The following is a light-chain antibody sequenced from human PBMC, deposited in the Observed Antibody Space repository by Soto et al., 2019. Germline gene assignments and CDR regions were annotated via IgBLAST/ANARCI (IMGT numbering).Light chain of an antibody. Sequence: SYELTQPPSVSVSPGQTDSITCSGDKLGDKYACWYQQKPGQSPVLVIYQDSKRPPGIPERFSGSNSGNTVTLTISGTQAMDEADYYCQAWDSSTFRVFVGWTKLTVL. CDR1: KLGDKY. CDR3: QAWDSSTFRV. V-gene: IGLV3-1*01. CDR2: QDS. J-gene: IGLJ3*02.